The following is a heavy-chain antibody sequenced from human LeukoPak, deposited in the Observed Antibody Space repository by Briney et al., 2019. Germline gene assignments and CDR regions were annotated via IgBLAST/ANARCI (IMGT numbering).Heavy chain of an antibody. D-gene: IGHD3-22*01. Sequence: SETLSLTCAVSGGSISSSNWWSWVRQPPGKGLEWIGEIYHSGSTNYNPSLKSRVTISVDKSKNQFSLKLSSVTAADTAVYYCARAHDSSGYYSRPFDYWGQGTLVTVSS. J-gene: IGHJ4*02. CDR1: GGSISSSNW. CDR3: ARAHDSSGYYSRPFDY. V-gene: IGHV4-4*02. CDR2: IYHSGST.